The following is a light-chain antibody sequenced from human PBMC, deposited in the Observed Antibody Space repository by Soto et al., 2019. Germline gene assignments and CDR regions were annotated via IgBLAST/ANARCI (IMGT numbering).Light chain of an antibody. V-gene: IGLV2-11*01. Sequence: QSALTQPRSVSGSLGQSVTISCTGTSSDVGGYNYVSWYQQHPGKAPKLMIYDVSKRPTGVPDRFSGSKSGNTASLTISGPQADDEADYYCCSYAGNYPVFGGGTQLTVL. J-gene: IGLJ2*01. CDR1: SSDVGGYNY. CDR3: CSYAGNYPV. CDR2: DVS.